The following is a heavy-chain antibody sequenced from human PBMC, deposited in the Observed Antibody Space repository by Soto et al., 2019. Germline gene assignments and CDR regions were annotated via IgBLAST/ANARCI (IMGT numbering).Heavy chain of an antibody. CDR3: ARGVVVVAVTRCYYGMDV. J-gene: IGHJ6*02. V-gene: IGHV1-69*12. CDR2: IIPIFGTA. D-gene: IGHD2-15*01. Sequence: QVQLVQSGAEVKKPGSSVKVSCKASGGTFSSYAISWVRQAPGQGLEWMGGIIPIFGTANYAQKFQGRVTITADESTSTAYMELSSLRSEDTAVYYCARGVVVVAVTRCYYGMDVWGQGTTVTVSS. CDR1: GGTFSSYA.